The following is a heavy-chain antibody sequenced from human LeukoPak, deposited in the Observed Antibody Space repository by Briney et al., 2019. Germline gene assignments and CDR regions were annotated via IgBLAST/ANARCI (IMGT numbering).Heavy chain of an antibody. CDR2: SYSGGSR. V-gene: IGHV3-66*04. CDR1: TFTVSSNY. D-gene: IGHD3-22*01. CDR3: AGLPAYYYDTSGFYFDY. J-gene: IGHJ4*02. Sequence: PAQSLRLSCAASTFTVSSNYMSRVRQAPGHGLERASVSYSGGSRYYADSVKGRFTISRDNSKNTLYLQMNSLRAEDTAVYYCAGLPAYYYDTSGFYFDYWGQGTLVTVSS.